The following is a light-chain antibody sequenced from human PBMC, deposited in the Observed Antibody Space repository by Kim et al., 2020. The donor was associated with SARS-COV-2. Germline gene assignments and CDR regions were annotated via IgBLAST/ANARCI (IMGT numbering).Light chain of an antibody. J-gene: IGKJ1*01. CDR2: GAS. V-gene: IGKV3-20*01. CDR1: QSITSTH. CDR3: QQYGSAPQT. Sequence: SPGERATLSCRASQSITSTHLAWYQQKPGQAPRLLIYGASSRAAGIPDRFSGGGSGTDFTLTISRLEPEDFAVYYCQQYGSAPQTFGQGTKVDIK.